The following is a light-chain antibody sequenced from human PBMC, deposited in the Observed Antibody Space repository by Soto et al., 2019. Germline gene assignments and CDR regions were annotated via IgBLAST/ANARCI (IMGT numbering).Light chain of an antibody. Sequence: IRLTQSPSFLSASVGDRVTVTCRASQGINSYLAWYQQKPGKAPKVLIYAASTLQSGVPSRFSGSGSGTDFTLTISCLQSEDFATYYCQQYYSYPITFGQGTLLEIK. CDR3: QQYYSYPIT. V-gene: IGKV1-9*01. CDR2: AAS. J-gene: IGKJ5*01. CDR1: QGINSY.